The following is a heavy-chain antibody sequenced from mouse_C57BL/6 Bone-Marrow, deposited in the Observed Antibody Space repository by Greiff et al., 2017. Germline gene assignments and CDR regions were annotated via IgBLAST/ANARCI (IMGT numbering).Heavy chain of an antibody. V-gene: IGHV1-7*01. CDR1: GYTFTSYW. J-gene: IGHJ2*01. CDR2: INPSSGYT. Sequence: QVQLKESGAELAKPGASVKLSCKASGYTFTSYWMHWVKQRPGQGLEWIGYINPSSGYTKYNQKFKDKATLTADNSSSTAYMQLSSLTYEDSAVYYCARERTLDYWGQGTTLTVSS. CDR3: ARERTLDY.